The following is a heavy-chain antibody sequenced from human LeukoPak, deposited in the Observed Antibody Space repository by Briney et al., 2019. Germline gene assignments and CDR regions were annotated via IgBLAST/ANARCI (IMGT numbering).Heavy chain of an antibody. D-gene: IGHD6-19*01. CDR2: VYYSGLT. Sequence: SETLSLTCTVPGGSINSTNYNWGWIRQPPRRGPEWLASVYYSGLTYYNSSLKSRVSISVDTSKNQFSLKLTSVTAADTAVYYCARVAGEVYYYYYMDVWGKGTTVTVSS. V-gene: IGHV4-39*07. CDR3: ARVAGEVYYYYYMDV. CDR1: GGSINSTNYN. J-gene: IGHJ6*03.